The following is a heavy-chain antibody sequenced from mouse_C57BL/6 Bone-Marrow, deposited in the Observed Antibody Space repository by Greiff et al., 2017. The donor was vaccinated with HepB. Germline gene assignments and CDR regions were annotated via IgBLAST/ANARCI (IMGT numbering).Heavy chain of an antibody. J-gene: IGHJ4*01. CDR3: ARSVCPYAMDY. D-gene: IGHD6-1*01. CDR2: IYPGSGNT. CDR1: GYTFTDYY. V-gene: IGHV1-76*01. Sequence: VQLQQSGAELVRPGASVKLSCKASGYTFTDYYINWVKQRPGQGLEWIARIYPGSGNTYYNEKFKGKATLTAEKSSSTAYMQLSSLTSEDSAVYFCARSVCPYAMDYWGQGTSVTVSS.